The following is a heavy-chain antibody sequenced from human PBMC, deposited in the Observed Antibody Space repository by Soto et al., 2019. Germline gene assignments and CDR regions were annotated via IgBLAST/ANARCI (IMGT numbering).Heavy chain of an antibody. CDR3: ARETTVTLNYYYYYGMDV. J-gene: IGHJ6*02. CDR2: IYYSGST. Sequence: SETLSLTCTVSGGSISSGGYYWSWIRQHPGKGLEWIGYIYYSGSTYYNPSPKSQVTISVDTSKNQFSLKLSSVTAADTAVYYCARETTVTLNYYYYYGMDVWGQGTTVTVSS. D-gene: IGHD4-4*01. V-gene: IGHV4-31*01. CDR1: GGSISSGGYY.